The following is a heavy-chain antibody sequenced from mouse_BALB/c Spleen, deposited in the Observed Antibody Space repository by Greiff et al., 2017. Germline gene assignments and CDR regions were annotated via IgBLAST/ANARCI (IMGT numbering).Heavy chain of an antibody. CDR3: AMPITTAPGFAY. D-gene: IGHD1-2*01. CDR1: GYAFTNYW. V-gene: IGHV1-63*01. J-gene: IGHJ3*01. Sequence: QVQLQQSGAELVRPGTSVKISCKASGYAFTNYWLGWVKQRPGHGLEWIGDIYPGSGNTYYNEKFKGKATLTADKSSSTAYMQLSSLTSEDSAVYFCAMPITTAPGFAYWGQGTLVTVSA. CDR2: IYPGSGNT.